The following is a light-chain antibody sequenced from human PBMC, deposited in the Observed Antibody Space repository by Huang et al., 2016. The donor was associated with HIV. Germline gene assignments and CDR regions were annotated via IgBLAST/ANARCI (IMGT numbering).Light chain of an antibody. CDR3: QQTYTGVT. CDR2: AAS. V-gene: IGKV1-39*01. CDR1: QSINTY. Sequence: DIQMTQSPSSLSASVGDRVTITCRVSQSINTYLNWFQQKPGKAPKVLISAASTWQSGVPSRFSGGGSGTHFTLTITSLQPEDFATYYCQQTYTGVTFGQGTKVEIK. J-gene: IGKJ1*01.